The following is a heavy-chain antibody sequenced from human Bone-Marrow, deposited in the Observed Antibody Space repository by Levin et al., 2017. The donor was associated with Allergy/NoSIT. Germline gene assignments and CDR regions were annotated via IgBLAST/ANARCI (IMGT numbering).Heavy chain of an antibody. V-gene: IGHV1-46*01. CDR2: INPSGDST. J-gene: IGHJ4*02. CDR3: VREVETGTGSFNY. D-gene: IGHD3-10*01. CDR1: GYPFTDYF. Sequence: GESLKISCKASGYPFTDYFMHWVRQAPGQGLEWMGRINPSGDSTAYAQKFQDRVTLTRDTSASTLYMDLTRLTFEDTAIYYCVREVETGTGSFNYWGQGTLVTVSS.